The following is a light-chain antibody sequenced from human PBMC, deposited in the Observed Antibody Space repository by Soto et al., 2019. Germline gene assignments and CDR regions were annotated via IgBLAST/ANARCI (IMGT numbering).Light chain of an antibody. Sequence: QSALTQPASVSGSPGQSITISSTGTSSDVGGYNYVSWYQQHPGKAPKLMIYDVSNRPSGVSNRFSGSKSGNTASLTISGLQAEDEADYYCSSYTSSSCVVFGGGTKLTVL. CDR1: SSDVGGYNY. CDR3: SSYTSSSCVV. V-gene: IGLV2-14*01. J-gene: IGLJ2*01. CDR2: DVS.